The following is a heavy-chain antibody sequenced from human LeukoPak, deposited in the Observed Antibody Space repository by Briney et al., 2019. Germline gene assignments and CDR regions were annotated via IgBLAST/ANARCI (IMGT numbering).Heavy chain of an antibody. CDR2: INPSGRT. Sequence: SETLSLTCAVCGGFFSGYYWSWIRQPPGKGLEWIGEINPSGRTNYNPSLKSRVTISVDTSKNQFSLRWSSVTAAGTAVYYCARVPSGVVEPPTRGDYFDFWGQGTLVTVSS. CDR1: GGFFSGYY. J-gene: IGHJ4*02. D-gene: IGHD2-2*01. CDR3: ARVPSGVVEPPTRGDYFDF. V-gene: IGHV4-34*01.